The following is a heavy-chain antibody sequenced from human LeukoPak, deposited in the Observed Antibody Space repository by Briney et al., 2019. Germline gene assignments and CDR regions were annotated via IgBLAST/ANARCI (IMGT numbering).Heavy chain of an antibody. Sequence: GASVKVSCKASGYTFTSYYMHWVRQAPGQGLEWMGIINPSGGSTSYAQKFQGRVTMTRDTSTSTVYMELSSLRSEDTAVYYCARDQVRITMVRGTSSPLDYWGQGTLVTVSA. CDR2: INPSGGST. J-gene: IGHJ4*02. V-gene: IGHV1-46*01. D-gene: IGHD3-10*01. CDR3: ARDQVRITMVRGTSSPLDY. CDR1: GYTFTSYY.